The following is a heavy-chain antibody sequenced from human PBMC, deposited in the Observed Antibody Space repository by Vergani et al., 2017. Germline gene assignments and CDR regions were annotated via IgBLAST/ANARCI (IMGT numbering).Heavy chain of an antibody. CDR2: INHSGST. CDR3: ARGGRMVRGVINWFDP. D-gene: IGHD3-10*01. V-gene: IGHV4-34*01. Sequence: VQLQQWGAGLLKPSETLSLTCAVYGGSFSGYYWSWIRQPPGKGLEWIGEINHSGSTNYNPSLKSRVTISVYTSKNQFSLKLSSVTAADTAVYYCARGGRMVRGVINWFDPWGQGTLVTVSS. J-gene: IGHJ5*02. CDR1: GGSFSGYY.